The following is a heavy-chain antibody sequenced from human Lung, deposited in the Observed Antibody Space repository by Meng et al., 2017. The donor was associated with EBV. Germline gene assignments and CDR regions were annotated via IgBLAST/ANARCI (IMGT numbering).Heavy chain of an antibody. CDR1: GGSISSSNW. CDR2: IYHSGST. J-gene: IGHJ4*02. Sequence: QVQLQESGPGLVNPSGTLPPPCAVHGGSISSSNWWSWVRQPPGKGLEWIGEIYHSGSTNYNPSLKSRVTISVDTSKNQFSLSLNSVTAADTAVYYCARGGTSSAPFDYWGQETLVTVSS. V-gene: IGHV4-4*02. D-gene: IGHD2-2*01. CDR3: ARGGTSSAPFDY.